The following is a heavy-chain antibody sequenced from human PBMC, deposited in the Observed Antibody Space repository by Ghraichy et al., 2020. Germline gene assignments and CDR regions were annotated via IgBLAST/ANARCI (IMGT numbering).Heavy chain of an antibody. CDR1: GGSISSYY. D-gene: IGHD1-26*01. CDR2: IYYSGST. CDR3: ARDGILSAFDY. Sequence: SETLSLTCTVSGGSISSYYWSWIRQPPGKGLEWIGYIYYSGSTNYNPSLKSRVTISVDTSKNQFSLKLSSVTAADTAVYYCARDGILSAFDYWGQGTLVTVSS. V-gene: IGHV4-59*01. J-gene: IGHJ4*02.